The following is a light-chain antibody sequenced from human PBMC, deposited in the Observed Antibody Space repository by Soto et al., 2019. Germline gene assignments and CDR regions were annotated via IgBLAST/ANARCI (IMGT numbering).Light chain of an antibody. CDR1: QDISKW. J-gene: IGKJ1*01. Sequence: DIQMTQSPSTLSASVGDRVAITCRASQDISKWLAWYQQKPGKPPKLLIYDASGLDSGVPSRFSGSGYGTEFTLNISGLQPEDFETFYCQQYDSFPWTFGPGTKVDIK. CDR3: QQYDSFPWT. CDR2: DAS. V-gene: IGKV1-5*01.